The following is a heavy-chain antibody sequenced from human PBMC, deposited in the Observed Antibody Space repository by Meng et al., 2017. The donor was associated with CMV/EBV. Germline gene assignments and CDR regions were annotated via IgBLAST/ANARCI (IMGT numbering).Heavy chain of an antibody. CDR1: GGTFSSYA. CDR2: INPSGGST. D-gene: IGHD1-26*01. V-gene: IGHV1-46*01. CDR3: ARLVSGSYYRYFDY. J-gene: IGHJ4*02. Sequence: ASVKVSCKASGGTFSSYAISWVRQAPGQGLEWMGIINPSGGSTSYAQKFQGRVTMTRDTSTSTVYMELSSLRSEDTAVYYCARLVSGSYYRYFDYWGQGTLVIVSS.